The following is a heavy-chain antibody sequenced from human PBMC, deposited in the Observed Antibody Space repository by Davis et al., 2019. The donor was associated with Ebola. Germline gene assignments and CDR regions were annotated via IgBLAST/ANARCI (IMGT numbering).Heavy chain of an antibody. CDR2: ISWNSGSI. CDR1: GFTFSSYA. D-gene: IGHD2/OR15-2a*01. V-gene: IGHV3-9*01. CDR3: AKDSPGKIV. Sequence: SLKISCAASGFTFSSYAMSWVRQAPGKGLEWVSGISWNSGSIGYADSVKGRFTISRDNAKNSLYLQMNSLRAEDTALYYCAKDSPGKIVWGQGTLVTVSS. J-gene: IGHJ4*02.